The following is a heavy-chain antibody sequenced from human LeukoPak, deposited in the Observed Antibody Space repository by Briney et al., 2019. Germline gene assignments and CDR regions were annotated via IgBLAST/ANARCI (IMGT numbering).Heavy chain of an antibody. Sequence: ASVKVSCKASGYTFTSYGISWVRQAPGQGLEWMGWISAYNGNTNYAQKLQGRVTMTTDTSTSTAYMELRSLRSDDTAVYYCARGSPSLGGYCSGGSCYTGYFDHWGQGTPVTVSS. V-gene: IGHV1-18*01. D-gene: IGHD2-15*01. J-gene: IGHJ4*02. CDR1: GYTFTSYG. CDR3: ARGSPSLGGYCSGGSCYTGYFDH. CDR2: ISAYNGNT.